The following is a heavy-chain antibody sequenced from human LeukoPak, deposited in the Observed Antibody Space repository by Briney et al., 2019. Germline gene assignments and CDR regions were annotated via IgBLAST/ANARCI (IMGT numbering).Heavy chain of an antibody. V-gene: IGHV1-8*01. Sequence: GASVKVSCKASGYTFTSYDINWVRQASGQGLEWMGWTNPNSGDTGYAQKFQGRVTMTRNTSISTAYMELSSLRSEDTAVYYCARRYCSGGSCYSWVDYFDYWGQGTLVTVSS. J-gene: IGHJ4*02. CDR2: TNPNSGDT. CDR3: ARRYCSGGSCYSWVDYFDY. CDR1: GYTFTSYD. D-gene: IGHD2-15*01.